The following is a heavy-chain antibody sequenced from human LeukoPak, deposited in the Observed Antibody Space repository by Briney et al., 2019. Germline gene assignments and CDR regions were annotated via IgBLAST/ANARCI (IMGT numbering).Heavy chain of an antibody. CDR1: GFTFSTYA. J-gene: IGHJ4*02. V-gene: IGHV3-64*01. Sequence: PGGSLRLSCAASGFTFSTYAMHWVRQAPGKGLEYVSAISSNGGSTYYANSVKVRFMISRDNSKNTLYLQMGSLRAEDMAVYYCARGGITMVRGEIFDYWGQGTLVTVSS. CDR2: ISSNGGST. D-gene: IGHD3-10*01. CDR3: ARGGITMVRGEIFDY.